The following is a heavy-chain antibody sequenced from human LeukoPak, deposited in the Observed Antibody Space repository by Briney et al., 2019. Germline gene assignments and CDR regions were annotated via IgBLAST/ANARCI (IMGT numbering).Heavy chain of an antibody. CDR2: IYYSGST. CDR3: ARYRKWWPKSFDY. J-gene: IGHJ4*02. D-gene: IGHD2-8*01. CDR1: GGSISSGDYY. V-gene: IGHV4-30-4*08. Sequence: PSETLSLTCTVSGGSISSGDYYWSWIRQPPGKGLEWIGYIYYSGSTYYNPSLKSRVTISVDTSKNQFSLKLSSVTAADTAVYYCARYRKWWPKSFDYWGQGTLVTVSS.